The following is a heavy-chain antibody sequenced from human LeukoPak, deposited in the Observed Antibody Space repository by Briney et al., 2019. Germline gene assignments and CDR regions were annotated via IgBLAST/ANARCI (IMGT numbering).Heavy chain of an antibody. CDR1: GFTFSSYA. V-gene: IGHV3-23*01. J-gene: IGHJ4*02. CDR3: AKDDSSWMRVALDY. D-gene: IGHD6-13*01. Sequence: GGSLRLSCAASGFTFSSYAMSWVRQAPGKGLEWVSAISGSGGSTYHADSVKGRFTISRDNSKNTLYLQMNSPRAEDTAVYYCAKDDSSWMRVALDYWGQGTLVTVSS. CDR2: ISGSGGST.